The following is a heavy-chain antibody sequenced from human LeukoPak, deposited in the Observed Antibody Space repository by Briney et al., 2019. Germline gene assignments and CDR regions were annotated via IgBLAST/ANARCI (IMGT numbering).Heavy chain of an antibody. D-gene: IGHD5-18*01. CDR1: GFTFSSYS. CDR2: ISSSSSTI. CDR3: ARGLPIDY. J-gene: IGHJ4*02. Sequence: GGSLRLSCAASGFTFSSYSMNWVRQAPGKGLEWVSYISSSSSTIYYADSVKGRFTISRDNAKSSLYLQMNSLRAEDTAVYYCARGLPIDYWGQGTLVTVSS. V-gene: IGHV3-48*01.